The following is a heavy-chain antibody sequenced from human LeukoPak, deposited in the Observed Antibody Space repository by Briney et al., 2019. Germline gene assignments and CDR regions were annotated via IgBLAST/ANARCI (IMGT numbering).Heavy chain of an antibody. Sequence: ASVKVSCKASGYTFTNYGISWVRQAPGQGLEWMGWINPNSGGTNYAQKFQGRVTMTRDTSISTAYMELSRLRSDDTAVYYCARVLAARYCTNGVCSNFDYWGQGTLVTVSS. J-gene: IGHJ4*02. CDR2: INPNSGGT. CDR1: GYTFTNYG. D-gene: IGHD2-8*01. CDR3: ARVLAARYCTNGVCSNFDY. V-gene: IGHV1-2*02.